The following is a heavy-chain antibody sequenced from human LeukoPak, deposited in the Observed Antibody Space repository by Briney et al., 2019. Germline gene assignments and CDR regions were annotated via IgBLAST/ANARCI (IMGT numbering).Heavy chain of an antibody. CDR1: GYTFTGYY. Sequence: ASVKVSCKASGYTFTGYYMHWVRQAPGQGLEWMGWINPNSGGTNYAQKFQGRVTMTRDTSTSTVYMELSSLRSEDTAVYYCARDPPTIAVTDTGEGYWGQGTLVTVSS. J-gene: IGHJ4*02. D-gene: IGHD6-19*01. V-gene: IGHV1-2*02. CDR3: ARDPPTIAVTDTGEGY. CDR2: INPNSGGT.